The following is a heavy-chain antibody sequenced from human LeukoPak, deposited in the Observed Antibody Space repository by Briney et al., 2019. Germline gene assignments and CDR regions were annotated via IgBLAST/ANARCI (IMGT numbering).Heavy chain of an antibody. D-gene: IGHD1-7*01. J-gene: IGHJ3*02. Sequence: SETLSLTCTVSCGSISSGGYFWTLIRPHPGKGLEWIGYIYYSGSTNYNPSLKSRVTISVDTSKNQFSLKLSSVTAADTAVYYCARGNYGYAFDIWGQGTMVTVSS. CDR1: CGSISSGGYF. CDR2: IYYSGST. V-gene: IGHV4-61*08. CDR3: ARGNYGYAFDI.